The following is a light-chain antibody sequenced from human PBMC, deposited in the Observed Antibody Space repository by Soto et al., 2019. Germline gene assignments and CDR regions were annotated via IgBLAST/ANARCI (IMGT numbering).Light chain of an antibody. CDR3: QQADSVPLT. CDR1: QNINTW. V-gene: IGKV1D-12*01. J-gene: IGKJ4*01. Sequence: DIQMTQSPSSVSASVGDKVMITCRASQNINTWLAWYQQKPGEAPKLLIFAASRLEKAVPSRFSGSGSGTDFTLTISDLQTEDFATYYCQQADSVPLTFGGGTKVEIK. CDR2: AAS.